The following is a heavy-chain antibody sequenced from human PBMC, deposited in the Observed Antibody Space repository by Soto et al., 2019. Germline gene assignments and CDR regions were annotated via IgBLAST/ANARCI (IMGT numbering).Heavy chain of an antibody. D-gene: IGHD3-3*01. CDR3: ARMRNYDFWSGSYSDAFDI. V-gene: IGHV4-59*01. Sequence: PSETLSLTCAVSGGSISSYYWTWIRQPPGKGLDWIGYVYYTGSTSYNPSLKSRVSMLVDTSKSHFSVKLRSVTAADTAVYYCARMRNYDFWSGSYSDAFDIWGQGTMVTVS. CDR2: VYYTGST. J-gene: IGHJ3*02. CDR1: GGSISSYY.